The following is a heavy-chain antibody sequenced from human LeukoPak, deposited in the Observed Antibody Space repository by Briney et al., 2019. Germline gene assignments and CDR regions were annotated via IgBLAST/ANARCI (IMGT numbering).Heavy chain of an antibody. J-gene: IGHJ4*02. D-gene: IGHD3-10*01. Sequence: SETLSLTCTVSGASVSSGGYYWSWIRQPPGNGLGWIGYIYYSGSTNYNPPLKSRVTISVDTSKNQFSLQVNSVTAADTAIYYCARRGGSGRSFDYWGQGTLVTVSS. CDR3: ARRGGSGRSFDY. V-gene: IGHV4-61*08. CDR1: GASVSSGGYY. CDR2: IYYSGST.